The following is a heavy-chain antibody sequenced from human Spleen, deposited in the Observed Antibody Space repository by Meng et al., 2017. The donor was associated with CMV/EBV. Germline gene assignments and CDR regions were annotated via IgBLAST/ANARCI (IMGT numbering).Heavy chain of an antibody. D-gene: IGHD3-10*01. Sequence: GSLRLSCTVSGGSVSSDSYYWNWIRQPPGKGLEWIGYIYYSGSTNYNPSLKSPVTISVDTSKNQFSLKLSSVTAADTAVYYCARDYGYVWGQGTTVTVSS. CDR1: GGSVSSDSYY. V-gene: IGHV4-61*01. CDR2: IYYSGST. J-gene: IGHJ6*02. CDR3: ARDYGYV.